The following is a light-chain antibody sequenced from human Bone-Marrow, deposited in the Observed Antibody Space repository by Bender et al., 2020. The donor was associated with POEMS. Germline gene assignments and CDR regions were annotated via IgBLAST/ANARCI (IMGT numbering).Light chain of an antibody. CDR1: TSDVGSNTL. J-gene: IGLJ3*02. CDR3: SSYTSSSTWV. V-gene: IGLV2-14*02. Sequence: QSDLTQPASVSGSRGQSVTISCSGDTSDVGSNTLVSWYQQHPGKAPKLMIYDVSNRPSGVSNRFSGSKSGNTASLTISGLQAEDEADYYCSSYTSSSTWVFGGGTTLTVL. CDR2: DVS.